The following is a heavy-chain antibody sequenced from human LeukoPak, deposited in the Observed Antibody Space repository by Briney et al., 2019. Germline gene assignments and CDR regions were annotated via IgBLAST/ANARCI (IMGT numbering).Heavy chain of an antibody. J-gene: IGHJ4*02. D-gene: IGHD3-22*01. V-gene: IGHV4-59*01. CDR1: GASIRSYY. CDR3: ARDTRSYDSSGYYFFDF. Sequence: PSETLSLTCTVSGASIRSYYWNWLRQPPGEGLEWIGYINYSGGTNSNPSLKSRATISMDTSKHHFSLKLSSVTAADTAVYFCARDTRSYDSSGYYFFDFWGQGTLVTVSS. CDR2: INYSGGT.